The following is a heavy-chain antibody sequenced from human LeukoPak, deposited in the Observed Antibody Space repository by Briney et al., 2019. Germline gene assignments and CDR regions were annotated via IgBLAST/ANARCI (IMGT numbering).Heavy chain of an antibody. CDR1: GGSISSYY. D-gene: IGHD2-15*01. V-gene: IGHV4-59*01. CDR2: NYYSGST. CDR3: ARDYPAFDY. Sequence: SETLSLTCTVSGGSISSYYWSWIRQPPGKGLEWIGYNYYSGSTNYNPSLKSRVTISVDTSKNQFSLKLSSVTAADTAVYYCARDYPAFDYWGQGTLVTVSS. J-gene: IGHJ4*02.